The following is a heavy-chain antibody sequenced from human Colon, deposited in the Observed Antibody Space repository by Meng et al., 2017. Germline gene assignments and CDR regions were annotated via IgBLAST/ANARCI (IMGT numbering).Heavy chain of an antibody. J-gene: IGHJ5*02. Sequence: GESLKISCTASGFTFSSYAIHWVRQAPGKGLEWVAVISYDGSKEYYADFVKGRFTISRDNSKNTLFLQMNSLRAEDTDVYYCSRNAIVAAVDNWFDTWGQGTLVTVSS. V-gene: IGHV3-30*01. CDR1: GFTFSSYA. CDR2: ISYDGSKE. CDR3: SRNAIVAAVDNWFDT. D-gene: IGHD6-13*01.